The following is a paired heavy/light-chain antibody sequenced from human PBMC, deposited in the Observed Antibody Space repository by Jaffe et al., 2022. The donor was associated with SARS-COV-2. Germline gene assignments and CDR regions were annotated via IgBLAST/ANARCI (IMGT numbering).Light chain of an antibody. J-gene: IGKJ5*01. CDR1: QSVSNY. Sequence: EVVLTQSPATLSLSPGERATLSCRASQSVSNYLAWYQQKPGQAPRLLIFDANNRATGIPARFSGSGSGADFTLTISGLEPEDFAVYYCQHRSNWPPTFGQGSRLEIK. CDR2: DAN. V-gene: IGKV3-11*01. CDR3: QHRSNWPPT.
Heavy chain of an antibody. CDR3: ARGSGSYDWLDP. CDR2: IYSVGTT. CDR1: GLTVTNSY. Sequence: EVQLVESGGGLIQPGGSLRLSCAASGLTVTNSYLSWVRQAPGKGLELVSVIYSVGTTKYADSVKGRFTISRDGSKNTLYLQMNSLRAEDTAVYYCARGSGSYDWLDPWGQGTRVTVSS. V-gene: IGHV3-53*01. D-gene: IGHD3-10*01. J-gene: IGHJ5*02.